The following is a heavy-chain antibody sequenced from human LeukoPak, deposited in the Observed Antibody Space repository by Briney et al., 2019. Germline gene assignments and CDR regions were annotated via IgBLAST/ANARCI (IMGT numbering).Heavy chain of an antibody. CDR1: GFTFSSYA. CDR3: ARGPGAYYYGSGNSFDP. CDR2: ITFDGSNK. V-gene: IGHV3-30*04. Sequence: GRSLRLSCAASGFTFSSYAIHWVRQAPGKGLEWVALITFDGSNKYYADSVKGRFTISRDNSKNTLYLQMNSLRAEDTAVYYCARGPGAYYYGSGNSFDPWAREPWSPSPQ. J-gene: IGHJ5*02. D-gene: IGHD3-10*01.